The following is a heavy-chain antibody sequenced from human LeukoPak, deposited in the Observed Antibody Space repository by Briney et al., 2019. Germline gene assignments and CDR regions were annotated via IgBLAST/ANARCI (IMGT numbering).Heavy chain of an antibody. CDR1: GFTFDDYT. CDR2: ISWDGGST. V-gene: IGHV3-43*01. D-gene: IGHD2-15*01. J-gene: IGHJ3*02. Sequence: PGGSLRLSCAASGFTFDDYTMHWVRQAPGKGLGWVSLISWDGGSTYYADSVKGRFTISRDNSKNSLYLQMNSLRTEDTALYYCAKDIGGYCSGGSCYSGGAFDIWGQGTMVTVSS. CDR3: AKDIGGYCSGGSCYSGGAFDI.